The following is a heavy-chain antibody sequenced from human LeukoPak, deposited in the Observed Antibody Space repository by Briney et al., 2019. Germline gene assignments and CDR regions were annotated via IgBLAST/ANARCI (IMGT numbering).Heavy chain of an antibody. Sequence: GEYLNLSCKDCRCSCPSYWIACEREMPGKSLEWVGSVYLGGADTRYSPSCQGKVTISAEKSITTAYLQWSSLKASDTAMYFCAIPFLGGSYMRWGTYDIWGQGTMLTVSS. V-gene: IGHV5-51*01. CDR1: RCSCPSYW. CDR2: VYLGGADT. J-gene: IGHJ3*02. D-gene: IGHD1-26*01. CDR3: AIPFLGGSYMRWGTYDI.